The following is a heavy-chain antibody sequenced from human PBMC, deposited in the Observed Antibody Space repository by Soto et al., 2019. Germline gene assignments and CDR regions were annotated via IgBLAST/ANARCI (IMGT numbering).Heavy chain of an antibody. CDR1: GYSFTSYW. V-gene: IGHV5-10-1*01. D-gene: IGHD2-2*01. J-gene: IGHJ6*02. Sequence: GESLKISCKGSGYSFTSYWISWVRQMPGKGLEWMGRIDPSDSYTNYSPSFQGHVTISADKSISTAYRQWSSLKASDTAMYYCARRDPIVVVPAARDYYGMDVWGQGTTVTVSS. CDR3: ARRDPIVVVPAARDYYGMDV. CDR2: IDPSDSYT.